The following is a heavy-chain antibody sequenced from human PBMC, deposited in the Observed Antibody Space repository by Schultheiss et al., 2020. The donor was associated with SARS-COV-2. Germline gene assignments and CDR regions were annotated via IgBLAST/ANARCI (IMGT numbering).Heavy chain of an antibody. D-gene: IGHD3-22*01. CDR3: ARRPLSGYYGPRDY. CDR2: IHYTGTT. J-gene: IGHJ4*02. V-gene: IGHV4-31*03. CDR1: GGSLSSDDYY. Sequence: SETLSLTCTVSGGSLSSDDYYWSWIRQHPGKGLEWIGYIHYTGTTYYTPSLKSRVTISVDTSKNQFSLKLSSVTAADTAVYYCARRPLSGYYGPRDYWGQGTLVTVSS.